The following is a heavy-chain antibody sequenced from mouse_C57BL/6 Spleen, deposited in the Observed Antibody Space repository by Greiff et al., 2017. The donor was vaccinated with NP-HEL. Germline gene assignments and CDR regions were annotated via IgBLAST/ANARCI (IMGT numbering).Heavy chain of an antibody. Sequence: EVQLVESGGGLVKPGGSLKLSCAASGFTFSDYGMHWVRQAPEKGLEWVAYISSGSSTIYYADTVKGRFTISRDNAKNTVFLQMTSLRSEDTAMYYCASDFYGLGAYWGQGTLVTVSA. D-gene: IGHD1-1*02. CDR3: ASDFYGLGAY. V-gene: IGHV5-17*01. J-gene: IGHJ3*01. CDR1: GFTFSDYG. CDR2: ISSGSSTI.